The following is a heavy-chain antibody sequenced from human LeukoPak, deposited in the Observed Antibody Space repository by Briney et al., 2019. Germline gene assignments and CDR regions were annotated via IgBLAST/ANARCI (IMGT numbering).Heavy chain of an antibody. CDR2: IKQDGREK. D-gene: IGHD3-22*01. Sequence: GGSLRLSCAASGFTFSSYWMTWVRQAPGRGLGWVANIKQDGREKHYVDSVKGRFSISRDNAKKSMYLQMNSLRAEDTAVYYCVRDRGYYDSSGYFLGDRWGQGTLVTVSS. J-gene: IGHJ5*02. CDR3: VRDRGYYDSSGYFLGDR. V-gene: IGHV3-7*01. CDR1: GFTFSSYW.